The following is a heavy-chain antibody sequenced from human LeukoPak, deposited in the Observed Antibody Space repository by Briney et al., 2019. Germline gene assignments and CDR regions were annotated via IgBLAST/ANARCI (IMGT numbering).Heavy chain of an antibody. CDR3: ARLDTSHFYMDV. J-gene: IGHJ6*03. D-gene: IGHD1-26*01. CDR1: GGSISSSSYY. Sequence: MPSETLSLTCTVSGGSISSSSYYWGWIRQPPGKGLEWIGTIYYSGSTYYNPSLKSRVTISVETSKNQFSLKLSSLTAADTAVYYCARLDTSHFYMDVWGKGTTVTVSS. CDR2: IYYSGST. V-gene: IGHV4-39*01.